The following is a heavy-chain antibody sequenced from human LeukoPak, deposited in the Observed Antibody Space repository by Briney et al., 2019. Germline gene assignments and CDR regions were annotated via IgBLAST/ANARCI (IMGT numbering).Heavy chain of an antibody. J-gene: IGHJ6*03. Sequence: ASVKVSCKASGYTFTSYYIHWVRQAPGQGLEWMGLINPSGGSTNYAQKFQGRVTMTRDTSTSTVYMELSSMRSEDTAVYYCARGPSITMVRGGQWYYYMDVWGKGTTVAVSS. D-gene: IGHD3-10*01. V-gene: IGHV1-46*01. CDR3: ARGPSITMVRGGQWYYYMDV. CDR1: GYTFTSYY. CDR2: INPSGGST.